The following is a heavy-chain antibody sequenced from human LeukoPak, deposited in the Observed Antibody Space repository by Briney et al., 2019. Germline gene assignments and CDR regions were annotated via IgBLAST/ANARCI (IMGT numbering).Heavy chain of an antibody. CDR2: IYSGGST. D-gene: IGHD4-17*01. CDR1: GLTVSSNY. CDR3: ARSRGLRFDY. J-gene: IGHJ4*02. Sequence: GGSLRLSCAASGLTVSSNYMSWVRQAPGKGLEWVSVIYSGGSTYYSDSVKGRFTISRDNSKNTLCLQMNSLRAEDTAVYYCARSRGLRFDYWGQGTLVTVYS. V-gene: IGHV3-66*02.